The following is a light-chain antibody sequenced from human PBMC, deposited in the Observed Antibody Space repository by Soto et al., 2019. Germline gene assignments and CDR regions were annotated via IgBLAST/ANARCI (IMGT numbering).Light chain of an antibody. CDR1: QRVSSW. CDR2: DAY. Sequence: DIQMTQSPSTLSASIGDRVTITCRASQRVSSWLGWYQQKPGKAPQLLIYDAYSLESGVPSRFSGSGSGTESTLTIRSLQPDDFATQYRQQYTSYPLTFGGGTKGEI. J-gene: IGKJ4*01. V-gene: IGKV1-5*01. CDR3: QQYTSYPLT.